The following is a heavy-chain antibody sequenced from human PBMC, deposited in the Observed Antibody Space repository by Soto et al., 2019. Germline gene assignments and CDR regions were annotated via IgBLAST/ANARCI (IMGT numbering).Heavy chain of an antibody. CDR1: GFTFNNYA. CDR3: AKLGSSSWSPHYYFDY. D-gene: IGHD2-2*01. V-gene: IGHV3-23*01. Sequence: EVQLLESGGGLVQPGGSLRLSCAASGFTFNNYAMGWVRQAPGKGLEWVSAITDSGDDTYYIDSVKGRFTISRDNSKSTLYLQMNSLRAEDTAIYYCAKLGSSSWSPHYYFDYWGQGPLVTVS. J-gene: IGHJ4*02. CDR2: ITDSGDDT.